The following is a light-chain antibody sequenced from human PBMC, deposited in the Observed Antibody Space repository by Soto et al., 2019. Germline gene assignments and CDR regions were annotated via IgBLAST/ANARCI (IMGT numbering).Light chain of an antibody. CDR3: SSYTSSSTLV. J-gene: IGLJ3*02. CDR1: SSDLDANNY. V-gene: IGLV2-14*01. Sequence: QSVLTQPASVSASPGQSITISCTGTSSDLDANNYVSWYQQHPDKPPKLIIYEVTNRPSGVYSRFSGSKSGNTASLTISGLQAEDGADYYCSSYTSSSTLVFGGGTKLTVL. CDR2: EVT.